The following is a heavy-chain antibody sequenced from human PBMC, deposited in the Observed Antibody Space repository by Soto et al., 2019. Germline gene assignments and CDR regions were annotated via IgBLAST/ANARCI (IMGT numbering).Heavy chain of an antibody. CDR2: IYYSGST. Sequence: QVQLQESGPGLVKSSQTLSLTCTVSGGSISSGGYYWSWIRQHPGKGLEWIGYIYYSGSTYYNPSLKSRVSISVDTSKNQFSLKLSSVAAADTAVYYCARGYCSGDSCYYFYYGMAVWGQGTTVTVSS. CDR3: ARGYCSGDSCYYFYYGMAV. J-gene: IGHJ6*02. D-gene: IGHD2-15*01. CDR1: GGSISSGGYY. V-gene: IGHV4-31*03.